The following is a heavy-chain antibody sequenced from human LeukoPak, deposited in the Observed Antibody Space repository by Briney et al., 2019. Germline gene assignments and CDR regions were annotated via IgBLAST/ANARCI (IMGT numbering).Heavy chain of an antibody. D-gene: IGHD5-18*01. CDR1: GFTFSSYA. CDR2: ISGSGGST. V-gene: IGHV3-23*01. J-gene: IGHJ4*02. Sequence: PGGSLRLSCAASGFTFSSYAMSWVRQAPGKGLEWVSAISGSGGSTYYADSVKGRFTISRDNAKNSLYLQMNSLRAEDTAVYYCARGGRGYSYGYANYWGQGTLVTVSS. CDR3: ARGGRGYSYGYANY.